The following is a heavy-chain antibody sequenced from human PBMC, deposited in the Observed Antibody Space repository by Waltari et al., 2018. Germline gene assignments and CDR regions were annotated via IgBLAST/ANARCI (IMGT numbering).Heavy chain of an antibody. J-gene: IGHJ3*02. CDR3: ARDLYYYDPSVREGAFDI. CDR1: GYIFTTYG. CDR2: ISAYNGNT. Sequence: QIHLVQSGAEVKKPGASVKVSCKASGYIFTTYGISWVRQDPGPGLEWMGWISAYNGNTNYVQKLQGRVSMTTDTSTNTAYMELKSLRSDDTAVYYCARDLYYYDPSVREGAFDIWGQGTMVTVSS. D-gene: IGHD3-22*01. V-gene: IGHV1-18*01.